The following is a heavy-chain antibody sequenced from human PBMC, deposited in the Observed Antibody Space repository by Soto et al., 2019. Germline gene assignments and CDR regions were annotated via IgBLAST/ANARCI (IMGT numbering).Heavy chain of an antibody. CDR2: LIPIFGTA. Sequence: QVQLVQSGAEVKKPGSSVKVSCKASGGTFSSYAISWVRQAPGQGLEWMGGLIPIFGTANYAQKFQGRVTITAGESTSTAYMERSSLGSEDTGVYYWARAQVRTGGVWFDHWGQGTLVTVSS. CDR1: GGTFSSYA. CDR3: ARAQVRTGGVWFDH. J-gene: IGHJ5*02. D-gene: IGHD3-10*01. V-gene: IGHV1-69*01.